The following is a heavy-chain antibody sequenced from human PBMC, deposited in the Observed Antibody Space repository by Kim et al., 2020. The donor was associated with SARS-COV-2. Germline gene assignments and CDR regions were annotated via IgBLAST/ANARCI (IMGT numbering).Heavy chain of an antibody. CDR2: INPNSGGT. D-gene: IGHD2-2*01. Sequence: ASVKVSCKASGYTFTGYYMHWVRQAPGQGLEWMGWINPNSGGTNYAQKFQGWVTMTRDTSISTAYMELSRLRSDDTAVYYCARGDPLGYCSSSSCYAFDYWGQENLVVVSS. J-gene: IGHJ4*02. CDR3: ARGDPLGYCSSSSCYAFDY. CDR1: GYTFTGYY. V-gene: IGHV1-2*04.